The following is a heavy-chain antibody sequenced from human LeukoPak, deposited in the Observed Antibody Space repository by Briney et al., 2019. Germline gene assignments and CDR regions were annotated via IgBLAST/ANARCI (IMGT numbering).Heavy chain of an antibody. CDR1: GYTFTGYY. D-gene: IGHD1-1*01. Sequence: ASVKVSCKASGYTFTGYYMHWVRQAPGQGLEWMGWINPNGGGTNYAQKFQDTVTMTTDTSISTAYMELSGLRSDDTAVYYCARGGTHFDYWGQGTLVTVSS. J-gene: IGHJ4*02. CDR3: ARGGTHFDY. CDR2: INPNGGGT. V-gene: IGHV1-2*02.